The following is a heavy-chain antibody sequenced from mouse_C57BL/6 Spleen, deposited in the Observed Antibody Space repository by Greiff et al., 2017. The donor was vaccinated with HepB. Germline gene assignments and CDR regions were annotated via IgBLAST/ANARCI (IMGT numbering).Heavy chain of an antibody. J-gene: IGHJ2*01. CDR2: INYDGSST. CDR3: ARGYRDYFDY. Sequence: EVMLVESEGGLVQPGSSMKLSCTASGFTFSDYYMAWVRQVPEKGLEWVANINYDGSSTYYLDSLKSRFIISRDNAKNILYLQMSSLKSEDTATYYCARGYRDYFDYWGQGTTLTVSS. V-gene: IGHV5-16*01. CDR1: GFTFSDYY. D-gene: IGHD5-1-1*01.